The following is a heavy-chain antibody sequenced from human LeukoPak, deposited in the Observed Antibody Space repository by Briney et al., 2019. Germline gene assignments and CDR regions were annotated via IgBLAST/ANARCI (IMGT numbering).Heavy chain of an antibody. J-gene: IGHJ5*02. D-gene: IGHD6-13*01. CDR2: IYHSGST. CDR3: ARAVIAAGNWFDP. CDR1: GYSISSGYY. Sequence: PSETLSLTCSVSGYSISSGYYWGWIRQPPGKGPEWIGSIYHSGSTYYNPSLKSRVTISVHTSKNQFSLKLISVTAADTAVYYCARAVIAAGNWFDPWGQGTLVTVSS. V-gene: IGHV4-38-2*02.